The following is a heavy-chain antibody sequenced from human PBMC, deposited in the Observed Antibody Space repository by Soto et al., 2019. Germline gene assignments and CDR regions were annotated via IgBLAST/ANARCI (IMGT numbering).Heavy chain of an antibody. Sequence: PGGSLRLSCTTFGFTFGDYAMSWFRQAPGKGLEWVGFIRGKAYGGTTEYAASVKGRFTISRDDSKRIAFLQMNSLKTEDTAVYYCSRVVAAAEYYHYYGVDVWGQGTTVTVSS. CDR1: GFTFGDYA. CDR2: IRGKAYGGTT. D-gene: IGHD6-13*01. J-gene: IGHJ6*02. V-gene: IGHV3-49*03. CDR3: SRVVAAAEYYHYYGVDV.